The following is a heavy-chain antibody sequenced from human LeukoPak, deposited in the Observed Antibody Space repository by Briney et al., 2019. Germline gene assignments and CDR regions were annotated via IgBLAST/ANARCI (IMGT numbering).Heavy chain of an antibody. CDR3: ARGDILTYYRFDP. Sequence: GGSQTLSCAASGFTFSNYDMHWARHATGKGLECVSCMGTTGDTYYPASVKGRFTISRENAKNYLYLQMNRMRAGDTAVYYCARGDILTYYRFDPWGQGTLVIVSS. V-gene: IGHV3-13*04. J-gene: IGHJ5*02. D-gene: IGHD3-9*01. CDR2: MGTTGDT. CDR1: GFTFSNYD.